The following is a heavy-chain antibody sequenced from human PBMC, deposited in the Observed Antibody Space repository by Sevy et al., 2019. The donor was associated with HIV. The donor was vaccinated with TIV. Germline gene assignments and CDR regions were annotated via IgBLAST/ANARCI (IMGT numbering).Heavy chain of an antibody. CDR2: ISYDGSNK. CDR1: GLTLSSCG. V-gene: IGHV3-30*18. D-gene: IGHD3-9*01. J-gene: IGHJ6*02. CDR3: AKDFTGFYGMDV. Sequence: GGSLRLSCAASGLTLSSCGMHWARQAPGKGLEWVAVISYDGSNKYYAESVKVRFTISRDTSKNTLYLQMNSRRAEYTAVYYCAKDFTGFYGMDVWGQGTTVTVSS.